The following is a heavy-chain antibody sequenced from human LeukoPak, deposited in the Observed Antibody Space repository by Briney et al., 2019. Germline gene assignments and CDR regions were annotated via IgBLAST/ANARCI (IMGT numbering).Heavy chain of an antibody. J-gene: IGHJ5*02. V-gene: IGHV1-2*06. Sequence: EASVKVSCKASGYTLTAYYIYWVRQAPGQGLEWMGRINPNSGGTDYARNFQGRVTMTRDTSISTAYMELSRLRSDDTAVYYCARGYCSGGTCYLVENWLDPWGQGTLVTVSS. D-gene: IGHD2-15*01. CDR3: ARGYCSGGTCYLVENWLDP. CDR1: GYTLTAYY. CDR2: INPNSGGT.